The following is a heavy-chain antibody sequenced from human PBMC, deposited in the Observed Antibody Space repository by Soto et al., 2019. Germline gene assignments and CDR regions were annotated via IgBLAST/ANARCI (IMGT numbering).Heavy chain of an antibody. CDR3: AHSPEAVAGTYFDY. CDR2: IYWNDDK. V-gene: IGHV2-5*01. Sequence: SGPTLVNPTQTLTLTCTFSGFSLSTSGAGVGWIRQPPGKALEWLALIYWNDDKRYSPSLKSRLTITKDTSKNQVVLTMTNMDPVDTATYYCAHSPEAVAGTYFDYWGQRTLVTVSS. J-gene: IGHJ4*02. D-gene: IGHD6-19*01. CDR1: GFSLSTSGAG.